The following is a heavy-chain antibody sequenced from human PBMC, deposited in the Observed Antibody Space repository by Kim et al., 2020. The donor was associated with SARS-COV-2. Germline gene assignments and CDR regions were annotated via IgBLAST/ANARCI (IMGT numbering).Heavy chain of an antibody. D-gene: IGHD2-15*01. CDR3: TRGSHCSGGSCYLLSGY. J-gene: IGHJ4*02. Sequence: GGSLRLSCTASGFTFGDYAMSWFRQAPGKGLEWVGFIRSKAYGGTTEYAASVKGRFTISRDDSKSIAYLQMNSLKTEDTAVYYCTRGSHCSGGSCYLLSGYWGQGTLVTVSS. CDR1: GFTFGDYA. V-gene: IGHV3-49*03. CDR2: IRSKAYGGTT.